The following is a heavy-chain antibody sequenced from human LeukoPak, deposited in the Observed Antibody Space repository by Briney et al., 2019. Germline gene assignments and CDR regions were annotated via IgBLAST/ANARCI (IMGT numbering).Heavy chain of an antibody. D-gene: IGHD6-13*01. J-gene: IGHJ4*02. V-gene: IGHV4-30-2*01. CDR2: IYHSGST. CDR1: GGSISSGGYS. Sequence: PSETLSLTCAASGGSISSGGYSWSWIRQPPGKGLEWIGYIYHSGSTYYNPSLKSRVTISVDRSKNQFSLKLSSVTAADTAVYYCARSSSWYPRNFDYWGQGTLVTVSS. CDR3: ARSSSWYPRNFDY.